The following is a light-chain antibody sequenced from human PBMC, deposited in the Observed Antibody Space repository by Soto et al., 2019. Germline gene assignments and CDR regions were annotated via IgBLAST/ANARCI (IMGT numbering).Light chain of an antibody. J-gene: IGKJ2*01. V-gene: IGKV3-20*01. CDR2: GAS. Sequence: EIVLTQSPGTLSLSPGERATLSCRASQSVSSSYLAWYQQKPGQAPRLLIYGASSRATGIPDRFSGSGSGTDFTLTISRLEREDFAVYYCQQYGSSPYTTGHGTKLEIK. CDR1: QSVSSSY. CDR3: QQYGSSPYT.